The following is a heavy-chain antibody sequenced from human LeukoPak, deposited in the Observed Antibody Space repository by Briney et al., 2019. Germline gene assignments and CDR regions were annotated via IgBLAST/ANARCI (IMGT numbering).Heavy chain of an antibody. CDR2: VHPGDSDT. CDR3: ARHPTIAVVDY. D-gene: IGHD6-19*01. J-gene: IGHJ4*02. V-gene: IGHV5-51*01. Sequence: GESLKISCKGSGYSFTNYWIGWVRQMPGKGLEWMGIVHPGDSDTRYSPSFQGQVTISADKSINTAYLQWSSLKASDTAMYYCARHPTIAVVDYWGQGTLVTVSP. CDR1: GYSFTNYW.